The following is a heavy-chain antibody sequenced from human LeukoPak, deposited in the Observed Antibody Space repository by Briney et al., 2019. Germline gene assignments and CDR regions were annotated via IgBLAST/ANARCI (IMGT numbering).Heavy chain of an antibody. V-gene: IGHV1-2*02. D-gene: IGHD3-22*01. CDR1: GYTFTGYY. CDR3: AREPGRNYESGTYIY. CDR2: INANSGGT. J-gene: IGHJ4*02. Sequence: ASVKVSCKASGYTFTGYYMHWVRQAPGQGLEWMGWINANSGGTNYAQKFQGRVTMTRDTSISTAYMELSRLRSDDTAVYYCAREPGRNYESGTYIYWGQGTLVTVSS.